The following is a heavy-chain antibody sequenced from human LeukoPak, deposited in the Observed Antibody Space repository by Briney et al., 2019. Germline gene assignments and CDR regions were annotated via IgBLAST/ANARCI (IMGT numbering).Heavy chain of an antibody. CDR1: GFTFDDYA. CDR2: ISWNSGSI. Sequence: GRSLRPSCAASGFTFDDYAMHWVRQAPGKGLEWVSGISWNSGSIGYADSVKGRFTISRDNAKNSLYLQMNSLRAEDTALYYCAKAWDFDYWGQGTLVTVSS. J-gene: IGHJ4*02. V-gene: IGHV3-9*01. CDR3: AKAWDFDY. D-gene: IGHD3-16*01.